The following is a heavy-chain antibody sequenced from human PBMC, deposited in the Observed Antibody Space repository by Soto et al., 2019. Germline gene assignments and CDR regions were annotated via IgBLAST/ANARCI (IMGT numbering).Heavy chain of an antibody. CDR2: INHSGST. J-gene: IGHJ6*03. V-gene: IGHV4-34*01. Sequence: PSETLSLTCAVYGGSFSGYYWSWIRQPPGKGLEWIGEINHSGSTNYNPSLKSRVTISVDTSKNQFSLKLSSVTAADTAVYYCARVRIWYSGSDYYYYMDVWGKGTTVTVS. D-gene: IGHD1-26*01. CDR3: ARVRIWYSGSDYYYYMDV. CDR1: GGSFSGYY.